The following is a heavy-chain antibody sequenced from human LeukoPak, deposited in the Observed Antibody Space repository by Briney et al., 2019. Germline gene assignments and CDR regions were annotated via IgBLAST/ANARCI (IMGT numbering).Heavy chain of an antibody. Sequence: GASVKVSCKASGYTFTGYYMHWVRQAPGQRLEWMGWINAGNGNTKSSQKFQGRVTITRDTSATTAYMGLSSLRSEDTAVYYCARGGSLDYWGQGTLVTVSS. J-gene: IGHJ4*02. D-gene: IGHD6-13*01. V-gene: IGHV1-3*01. CDR2: INAGNGNT. CDR1: GYTFTGYY. CDR3: ARGGSLDY.